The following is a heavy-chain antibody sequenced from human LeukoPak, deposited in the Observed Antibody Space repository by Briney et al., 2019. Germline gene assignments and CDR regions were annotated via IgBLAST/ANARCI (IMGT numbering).Heavy chain of an antibody. V-gene: IGHV3-21*04. D-gene: IGHD1-26*01. CDR2: ISYTGTYI. J-gene: IGHJ4*02. CDR1: AFSLSVYN. CDR3: VRDRGTYRPIDY. Sequence: MTGGSLRLSCAASAFSLSVYNMNWVRQVPGKGLEWVSSISYTGTYIYYADSVKGRFTISRDNAQNSLYLQMNSLRAEDTAIYYCVRDRGTYRPIDYWGQGTLVTVSS.